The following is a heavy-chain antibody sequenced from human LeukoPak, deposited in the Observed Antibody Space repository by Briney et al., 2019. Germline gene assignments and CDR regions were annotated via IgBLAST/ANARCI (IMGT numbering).Heavy chain of an antibody. V-gene: IGHV3-33*05. CDR3: ARDRAVSWFDS. Sequence: GSLRLSCAASGLTFSSHGFHWVRQAPGKGLEWVTFISLDGSKKSYADSVKGRFTFSRDDSKNTLYLEMNSLRAEDTAVYYCARDRAVSWFDSWGLGTLVTASS. J-gene: IGHJ5*01. CDR1: GLTFSSHG. D-gene: IGHD3-10*01. CDR2: ISLDGSKK.